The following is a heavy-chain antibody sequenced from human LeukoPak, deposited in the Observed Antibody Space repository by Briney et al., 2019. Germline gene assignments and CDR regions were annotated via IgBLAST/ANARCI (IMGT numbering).Heavy chain of an antibody. D-gene: IGHD4-23*01. J-gene: IGHJ4*02. Sequence: SETLSLTCTVSGGSINNYYWSWIRQPAGEGLEWIGRIYSSGSASYNPSLKSRVTLSGDTSKNQLSLKLSSVTAADTAVYYCARVMYGGNFPYYFDYWGQGTLVTVSS. CDR2: IYSSGSA. CDR3: ARVMYGGNFPYYFDY. CDR1: GGSINNYY. V-gene: IGHV4-4*07.